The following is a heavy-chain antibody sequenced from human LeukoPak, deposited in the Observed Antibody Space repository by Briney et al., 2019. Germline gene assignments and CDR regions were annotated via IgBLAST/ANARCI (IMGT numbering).Heavy chain of an antibody. Sequence: GGSLRLSCAASGFTFSSYGMHWVRQAPGKGLEWVAFIRYDGSNKYYADSVKGRFTISRDNSKNTLYLQMNSLRAEGTAVYYCAKVPVDTAMVTGDYWGQGTLVTVSS. CDR3: AKVPVDTAMVTGDY. CDR1: GFTFSSYG. D-gene: IGHD5-18*01. CDR2: IRYDGSNK. J-gene: IGHJ4*02. V-gene: IGHV3-30*02.